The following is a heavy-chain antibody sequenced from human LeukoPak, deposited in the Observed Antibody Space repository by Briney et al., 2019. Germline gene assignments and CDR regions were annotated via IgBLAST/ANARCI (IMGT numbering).Heavy chain of an antibody. CDR2: ISYDGSNK. CDR1: GFTFSSYG. Sequence: GRSLRLSCAASGFTFSSYGMHWVRQAPGKGLEWVAVISYDGSNKYYADSVEGRFTISRDNSKNTLYLQMNSLRAEDTAVYYCAFIPDVGIAAKLDYWGQGTLVTVSS. V-gene: IGHV3-30*03. J-gene: IGHJ4*02. CDR3: AFIPDVGIAAKLDY. D-gene: IGHD6-13*01.